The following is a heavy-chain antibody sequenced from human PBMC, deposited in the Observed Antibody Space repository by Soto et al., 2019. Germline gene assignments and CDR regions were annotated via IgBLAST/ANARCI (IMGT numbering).Heavy chain of an antibody. CDR2: IIPIFGTA. D-gene: IGHD2-2*01. CDR3: ARGRARYCSSTSCYPLQRGNYDYYYGMDV. CDR1: GGTFSSYA. J-gene: IGHJ6*01. Sequence: QVQLVQSGAEVKKPGSSVKVSCKASGGTFSSYAISWVRQAPGQGLEWMGGIIPIFGTANYAQKFQGRVTISADESTSTAYKELSSLRSEDTAVYYCARGRARYCSSTSCYPLQRGNYDYYYGMDVW. V-gene: IGHV1-69*01.